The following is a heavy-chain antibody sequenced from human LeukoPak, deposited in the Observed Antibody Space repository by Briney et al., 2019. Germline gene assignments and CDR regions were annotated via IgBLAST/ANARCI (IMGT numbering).Heavy chain of an antibody. CDR3: ARETVVPAAYFDY. D-gene: IGHD2-2*01. CDR2: IYHSGST. Sequence: PSQTLSLTCAVSGGSISSGGYSWRWIRQPPGKGLEWSGYIYHSGSTYYNPSLKSRVTISVDRSKNQFSLKLSSVAAADTAVYYCARETVVPAAYFDYWGQGTLVTVSS. CDR1: GGSISSGGYS. J-gene: IGHJ4*02. V-gene: IGHV4-30-2*01.